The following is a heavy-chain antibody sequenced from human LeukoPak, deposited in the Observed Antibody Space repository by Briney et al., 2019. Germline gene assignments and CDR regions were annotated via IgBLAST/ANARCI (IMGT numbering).Heavy chain of an antibody. CDR2: INHSGST. Sequence: KASETLSLTCAVYGGSFSGYYWSWIRQPPGKGLEWIGEINHSGSTNYNPSLKSRVTISVDTSKNQFSLKLSSVTAADTAVYYCARRAYYGSGSYWAYWGQGTPVTVSS. CDR1: GGSFSGYY. D-gene: IGHD3-10*01. V-gene: IGHV4-34*01. CDR3: ARRAYYGSGSYWAY. J-gene: IGHJ4*02.